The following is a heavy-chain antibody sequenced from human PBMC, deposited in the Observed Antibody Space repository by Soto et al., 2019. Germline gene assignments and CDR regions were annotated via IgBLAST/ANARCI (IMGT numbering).Heavy chain of an antibody. CDR3: AKPYGPLAFDY. D-gene: IGHD3-10*01. J-gene: IGHJ4*02. V-gene: IGHV3-23*01. CDR1: GFNFNLLA. Sequence: EVQLLESGGGLVQPGGSLRLSCAASGFNFNLLALTWVRQAPGKGLEWVSTMKATDGTKYYAASVKGRFPISRDSSTNTMYLQKNSLRVDETAVYYCAKPYGPLAFDYWGEGTLVTVSS. CDR2: MKATDGTK.